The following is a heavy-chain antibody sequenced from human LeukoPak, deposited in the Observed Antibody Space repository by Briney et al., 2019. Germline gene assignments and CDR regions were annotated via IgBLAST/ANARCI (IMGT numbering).Heavy chain of an antibody. J-gene: IGHJ4*02. V-gene: IGHV3-23*01. Sequence: GGSLRLSCAASGFTLSNYAMNWVRQAPGKGLEWVSRINGSGDKTYYADSVKGRFTISRDNSKNTLYLQMNRLRAEDTAVYYCAKDHSRNYYDSSGYPLLGYWGQGTLVTVSS. D-gene: IGHD3-22*01. CDR2: INGSGDKT. CDR1: GFTLSNYA. CDR3: AKDHSRNYYDSSGYPLLGY.